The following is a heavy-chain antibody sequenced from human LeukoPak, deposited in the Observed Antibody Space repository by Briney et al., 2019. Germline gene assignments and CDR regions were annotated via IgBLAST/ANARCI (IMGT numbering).Heavy chain of an antibody. CDR1: GGTFNNYA. V-gene: IGHV1-69*13. CDR3: ARRPYGDYDKDPYFYFVDV. CDR2: IIPTLGTT. Sequence: SVKVSCKASGGTFNNYAVSWVRQAPGQGLEWMGGIIPTLGTTYFAQKFQGRVTLTADGPTTSAYMELTSLRPEDTAVYNCARRPYGDYDKDPYFYFVDVWGSGTAATVS. D-gene: IGHD4-17*01. J-gene: IGHJ6*03.